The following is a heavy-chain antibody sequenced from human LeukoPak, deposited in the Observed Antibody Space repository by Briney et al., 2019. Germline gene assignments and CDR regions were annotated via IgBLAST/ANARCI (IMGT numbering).Heavy chain of an antibody. CDR2: IYPGGSA. Sequence: KSSETLSLTCTVSGGSIRTYFWSWIRQPPGKGLEWIEYIYPGGSANYNPSPESRVSISVDTSKNQFSLQLFSVTAADAAVYFCARYNGPNYYTYYMDVWGKGTTVTVSS. CDR3: ARYNGPNYYTYYMDV. D-gene: IGHD2-8*01. V-gene: IGHV4-4*09. J-gene: IGHJ6*03. CDR1: GGSIRTYF.